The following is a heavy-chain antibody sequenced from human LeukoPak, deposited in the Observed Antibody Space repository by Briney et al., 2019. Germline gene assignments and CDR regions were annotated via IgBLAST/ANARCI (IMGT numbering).Heavy chain of an antibody. CDR3: ARYDDSSGNYSYFDY. D-gene: IGHD3-22*01. V-gene: IGHV3-66*02. CDR2: IYSGGST. J-gene: IGHJ4*02. CDR1: GFTVSSNY. Sequence: TGGSLRLSCAASGFTVSSNYMSWVRQAPGKGLEWVSVIYSGGSTYYADSVKGRFTISRDNSKNTLHLQMNSLRAEDTAVYYCARYDDSSGNYSYFDYWGQGTLVTVSS.